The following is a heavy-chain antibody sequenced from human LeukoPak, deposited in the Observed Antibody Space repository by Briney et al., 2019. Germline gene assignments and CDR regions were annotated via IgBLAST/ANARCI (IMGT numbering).Heavy chain of an antibody. CDR3: ARDIGYCSGGSCYFDY. V-gene: IGHV1-69*04. CDR1: GGTFSSYA. J-gene: IGHJ4*02. CDR2: ITPILGIA. Sequence: GASVKVSCKASGGTFSSYAISWVRQAPGQGLEWMGRITPILGIANYAQKFQGRVTITADKSTSTAYMELSSLRSEDTAVYYCARDIGYCSGGSCYFDYWGQGTLVTVSS. D-gene: IGHD2-15*01.